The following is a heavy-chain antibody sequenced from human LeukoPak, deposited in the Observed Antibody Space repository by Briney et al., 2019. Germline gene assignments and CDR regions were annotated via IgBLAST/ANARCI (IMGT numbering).Heavy chain of an antibody. Sequence: GGSLRLSCAASGFTVNTYAMSWVRQAPGKGLEWVSGISGSGGNTYYADSVKGRFTISRDNSKNTLYLQMNSLGAEDTAVYYCAKDGKTRNWNYFQAKPVYWGQGTLVTVSS. J-gene: IGHJ4*02. CDR2: ISGSGGNT. V-gene: IGHV3-23*01. CDR3: AKDGKTRNWNYFQAKPVY. CDR1: GFTVNTYA. D-gene: IGHD1-7*01.